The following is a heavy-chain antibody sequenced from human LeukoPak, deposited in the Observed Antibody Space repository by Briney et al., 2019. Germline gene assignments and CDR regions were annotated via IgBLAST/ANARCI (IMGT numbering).Heavy chain of an antibody. Sequence: PGGSLRLSCAASGFTFSHYAMHWVRQAPGKGLEWVAVVSYDGSKKYYADSVKGRFTISRDNSKNTLYMQMNSLRVEDTAVYYCAREAGYCSGGSCYSGRFDIWGQGTMVTVSS. J-gene: IGHJ3*02. D-gene: IGHD2-15*01. V-gene: IGHV3-30*04. CDR2: VSYDGSKK. CDR1: GFTFSHYA. CDR3: AREAGYCSGGSCYSGRFDI.